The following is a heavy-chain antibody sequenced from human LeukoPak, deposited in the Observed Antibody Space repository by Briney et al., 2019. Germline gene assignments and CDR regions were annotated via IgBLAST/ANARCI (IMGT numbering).Heavy chain of an antibody. CDR2: IYYSGST. Sequence: SETLSLTCTVSGGSISSYYWSWIRQPPGKGLEWIGYIYYSGSTNYNPSLKSRVTISVDTSKNQFSLKLSSVTAADTAVYYCARVQYYYDSSGYSWWFDPWGQGTLVTVSS. D-gene: IGHD3-22*01. CDR1: GGSISSYY. J-gene: IGHJ5*02. V-gene: IGHV4-59*01. CDR3: ARVQYYYDSSGYSWWFDP.